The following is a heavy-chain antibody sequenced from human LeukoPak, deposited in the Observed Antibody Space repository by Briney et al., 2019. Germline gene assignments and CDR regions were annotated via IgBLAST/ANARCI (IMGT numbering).Heavy chain of an antibody. V-gene: IGHV4-4*07. J-gene: IGHJ4*02. Sequence: SETLSLTCTVSGDSTSAYYWSWVRQPAGKGLEWIGRIYPNGATNYNPSLKSRVTVSIDTSKNQFSLKLSSVTAADTAVYYCARDLQDLGQGTLVTVSS. CDR2: IYPNGAT. CDR1: GDSTSAYY. CDR3: ARDLQD.